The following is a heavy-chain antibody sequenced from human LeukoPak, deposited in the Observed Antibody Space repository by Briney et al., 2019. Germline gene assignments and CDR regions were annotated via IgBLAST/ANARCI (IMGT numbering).Heavy chain of an antibody. Sequence: SVKVSCKASGGTFSSYAISWVRQAPGQGLEWMGGIIPIFGTANYAQKFQGRVTITADESTSTAYMELSSLRSEDTAVYYCARGKGLATVRYYFDYWGQGTLVTVSS. V-gene: IGHV1-69*13. CDR3: ARGKGLATVRYYFDY. J-gene: IGHJ4*02. CDR2: IIPIFGTA. D-gene: IGHD4-17*01. CDR1: GGTFSSYA.